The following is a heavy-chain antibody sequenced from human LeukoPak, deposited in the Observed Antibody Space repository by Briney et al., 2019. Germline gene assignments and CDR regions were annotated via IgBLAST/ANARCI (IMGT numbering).Heavy chain of an antibody. V-gene: IGHV3-21*01. CDR2: INSRSIYI. D-gene: IGHD4-17*01. CDR1: GFTFSLYG. J-gene: IGHJ4*02. CDR3: ARVGDYGDYFDY. Sequence: GSLRLSCAASGFTFSLYGMNWVRQAPGRGLEWVSFINSRSIYIYYADSVTGRFTISRDNAQNPLYLQMDSLRVEDTAVYYCARVGDYGDYFDYWGQGTLVTVSS.